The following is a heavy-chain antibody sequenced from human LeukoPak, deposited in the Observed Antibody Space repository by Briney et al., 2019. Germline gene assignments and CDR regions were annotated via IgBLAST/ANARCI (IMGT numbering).Heavy chain of an antibody. D-gene: IGHD6-6*01. CDR3: ARGDGSSSYDEYYYGMDV. J-gene: IGHJ6*02. CDR2: MNPNSGNT. Sequence: GASVKVSCKASGYTFTSYDINWERQATGQGLEWMGWMNPNSGNTDYAQKSQGRVTMTRNTSISTAYMELSSLRSEDTAVYYCARGDGSSSYDEYYYGMDVWGQGTTVTVFS. CDR1: GYTFTSYD. V-gene: IGHV1-8*01.